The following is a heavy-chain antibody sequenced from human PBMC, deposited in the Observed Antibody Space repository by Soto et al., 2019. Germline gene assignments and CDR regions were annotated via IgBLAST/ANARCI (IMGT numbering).Heavy chain of an antibody. J-gene: IGHJ4*02. CDR1: GGTFSSYA. Sequence: QVQLVQSGAEVKKPGSSVKVSCKASGGTFSSYAISWVRRAPGQGLEWMGGIIPIFGTANYAQKFQGRVTITADESTSTAYMELSSLRSEDTAVYYCARGGYYGSGSYSPLDYWGQGTLVTVSS. V-gene: IGHV1-69*01. CDR3: ARGGYYGSGSYSPLDY. D-gene: IGHD3-10*01. CDR2: IIPIFGTA.